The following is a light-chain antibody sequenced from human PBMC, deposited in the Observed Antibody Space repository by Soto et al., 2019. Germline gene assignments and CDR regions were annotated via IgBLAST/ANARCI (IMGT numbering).Light chain of an antibody. Sequence: QSALTQPASVSGSPGQSITISCTGTSNDVGGYNYVSWYQQQPGKAPKLIIYEVSHRPSGISNRFSGSESGNTASLTISGLHVEDEADYYCSSHSATSPYVFGTGTKVTVL. CDR3: SSHSATSPYV. V-gene: IGLV2-14*01. J-gene: IGLJ1*01. CDR2: EVS. CDR1: SNDVGGYNY.